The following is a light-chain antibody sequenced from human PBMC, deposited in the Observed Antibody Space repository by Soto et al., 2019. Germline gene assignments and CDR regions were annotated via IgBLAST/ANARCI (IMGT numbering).Light chain of an antibody. Sequence: DIQMTQSPSSPSASVGDSVTITCRASQSISSYLNWYQQKPGKAPKLLIYAASNLQSGVPSRFSGSGSGTDFTLTISSLQPEDFAAYYCQQSYTTPGTFGQGTKLEIK. CDR1: QSISSY. CDR3: QQSYTTPGT. J-gene: IGKJ2*01. CDR2: AAS. V-gene: IGKV1-39*01.